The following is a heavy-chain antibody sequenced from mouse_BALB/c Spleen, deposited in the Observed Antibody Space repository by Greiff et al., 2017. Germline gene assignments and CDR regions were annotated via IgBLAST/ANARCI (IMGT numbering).Heavy chain of an antibody. V-gene: IGHV5-9-3*01. D-gene: IGHD2-3*01. Sequence: DVQLVESGGGLVKPGGSLKLSCAASGFTFSSYAMSWVRQTPEKRLEWVATISSGGSYTYYPDSVKGRFTISRDNAKNTLYLQMSSLRSEDTAMYYCARQYDGYSSWFAYWGQGTLVTVSA. CDR3: ARQYDGYSSWFAY. CDR1: GFTFSSYA. CDR2: ISSGGSYT. J-gene: IGHJ3*01.